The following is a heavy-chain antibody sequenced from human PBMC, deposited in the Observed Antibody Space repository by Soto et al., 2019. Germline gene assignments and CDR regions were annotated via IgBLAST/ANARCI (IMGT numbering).Heavy chain of an antibody. V-gene: IGHV1-8*01. Sequence: GASVKVSCKASGYTFTSYDINWVRQATGQGLEWMGWMNPNSGNTGYAQKFQGRVTMTRNTSISTAYMELSSLRSEDTAVYYCARVRAARPYFDYWGQGTLVTVSS. D-gene: IGHD6-6*01. J-gene: IGHJ4*02. CDR2: MNPNSGNT. CDR1: GYTFTSYD. CDR3: ARVRAARPYFDY.